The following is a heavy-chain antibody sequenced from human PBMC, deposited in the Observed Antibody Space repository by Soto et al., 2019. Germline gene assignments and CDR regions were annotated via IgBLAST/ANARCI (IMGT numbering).Heavy chain of an antibody. CDR3: ARVPGP. J-gene: IGHJ5*02. Sequence: QLQLQESCSGLVKPSQTLSLTCAVSGGSISSGGYSWSWIRQPPGKGLEWIGYIYHSGSTYYNPSLKSRVTISVDRSKNQFSLKLSSVTAADTAVYYCARVPGPWGQGTLVAVSS. V-gene: IGHV4-30-2*01. D-gene: IGHD3-10*01. CDR2: IYHSGST. CDR1: GGSISSGGYS.